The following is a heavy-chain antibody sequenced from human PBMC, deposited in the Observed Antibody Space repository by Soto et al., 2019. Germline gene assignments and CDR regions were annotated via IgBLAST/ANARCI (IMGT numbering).Heavy chain of an antibody. CDR1: GGSISSGGYY. J-gene: IGHJ3*02. Sequence: QVQLQESGPGLVKPSQTLSLTCTVSGGSISSGGYYWSWIRQHPGKGLEWIGYIYYSGSTYYNPARKSRVTIAVAPSKNQCSLKLSSVTAADTAVYYCARVCGGDCHNAFDIWGQGTMVTVSS. V-gene: IGHV4-31*03. D-gene: IGHD2-21*02. CDR3: ARVCGGDCHNAFDI. CDR2: IYYSGST.